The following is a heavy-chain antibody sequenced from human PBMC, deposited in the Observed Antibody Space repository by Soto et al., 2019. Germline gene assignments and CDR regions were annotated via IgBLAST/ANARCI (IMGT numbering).Heavy chain of an antibody. J-gene: IGHJ5*02. Sequence: GGSLRLSCAASGLTFNRYWMHWVRHAPGKGLVWVSHINTDGTNSNYADSVKGRFTISRDNAKSTLFLQMNSLRYEDTAVYYCAREFCSGGNCYTYYFDPWGQGIPVTVSS. CDR2: INTDGTNS. V-gene: IGHV3-74*01. CDR1: GLTFNRYW. D-gene: IGHD2-15*01. CDR3: AREFCSGGNCYTYYFDP.